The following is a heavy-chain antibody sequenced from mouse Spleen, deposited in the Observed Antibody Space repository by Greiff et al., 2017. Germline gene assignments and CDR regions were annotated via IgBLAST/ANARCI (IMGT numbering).Heavy chain of an antibody. D-gene: IGHD1-3*01. CDR2: IDPSDSYT. J-gene: IGHJ2*01. V-gene: IGHV1-50*01. CDR3: AKYIPDYFDY. CDR1: GYTFTSYW. Sequence: VQLQQPGAELVKPGASVKLSCKASGYTFTSYWMQWVKQRPGQGLEWIGEIDPSDSYTNYNQKFKGKATLTVDTSSSTAYMQLSSLTSEDSAVYYCAKYIPDYFDYWGQGTTLTVSS.